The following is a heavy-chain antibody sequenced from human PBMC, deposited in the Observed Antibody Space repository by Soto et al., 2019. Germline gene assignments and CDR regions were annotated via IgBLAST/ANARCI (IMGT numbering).Heavy chain of an antibody. CDR2: ISGSGAST. J-gene: IGHJ4*02. CDR1: GFTFSTYA. D-gene: IGHD6-19*01. CDR3: AKAGHSSGWYYYFDY. Sequence: GGSLRLSCAASGFTFSTYAMSWVRQAPGKGLEWVSGISGSGASTYYADSVKGRFTISRDNSKNTLYLQMNSPRAEDTAVYYCAKAGHSSGWYYYFDYWGQGTLVTVS. V-gene: IGHV3-23*01.